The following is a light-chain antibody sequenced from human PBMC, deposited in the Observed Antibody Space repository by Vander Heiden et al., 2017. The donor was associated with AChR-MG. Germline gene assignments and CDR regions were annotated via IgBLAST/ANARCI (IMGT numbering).Light chain of an antibody. Sequence: QSVLTQSPSASGTPGQRVTISCSGSRSNIGSNSVSWYQDHPGTAPKLLIYSNNQRPSGVPGRFSGSKYGTSASLAISGLQSEDEADYYCAAWDDSLNGVVFGGGTKLTVL. V-gene: IGLV1-44*01. CDR3: AAWDDSLNGVV. CDR1: RSNIGSNS. J-gene: IGLJ2*01. CDR2: SNN.